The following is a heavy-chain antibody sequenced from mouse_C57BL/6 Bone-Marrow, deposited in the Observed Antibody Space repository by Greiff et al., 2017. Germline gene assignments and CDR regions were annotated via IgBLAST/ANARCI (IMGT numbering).Heavy chain of an antibody. V-gene: IGHV1-59*01. CDR1: GYTFTSYW. CDR3: ARRILRGAWFAY. Sequence: QVQLQQPGAELVRPGTSVKLSCKASGYTFTSYWMHWVKQRPGQGLEWIGVIDPSDSYTNYNQKFKGKATWTVDTSSSTAYMQLSSLTSEDSAVYYCARRILRGAWFAYWGQGTLVTVSA. D-gene: IGHD1-1*01. J-gene: IGHJ3*01. CDR2: IDPSDSYT.